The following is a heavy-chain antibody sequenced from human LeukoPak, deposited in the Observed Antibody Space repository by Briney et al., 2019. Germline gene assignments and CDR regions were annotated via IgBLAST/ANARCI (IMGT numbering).Heavy chain of an antibody. D-gene: IGHD6-6*01. CDR1: GFTFSSYS. CDR2: ISSSSSYI. J-gene: IGHJ4*02. CDR3: ARGEQLGDFDY. Sequence: GGSLRLSCAASGFTFSSYSMNWVRQAPGKGLEWVSSISSSSSYIYYADSVKGRFTISRGNAKNSLYLQMNSLRAEDTAVYYCARGEQLGDFDYWGQGTLVTVSS. V-gene: IGHV3-21*01.